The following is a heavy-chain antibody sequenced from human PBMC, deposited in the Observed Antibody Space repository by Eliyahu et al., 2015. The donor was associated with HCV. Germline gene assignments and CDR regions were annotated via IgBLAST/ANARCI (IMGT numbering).Heavy chain of an antibody. D-gene: IGHD4-17*01. CDR2: IIPIFGTA. CDR1: GGTFSSYA. V-gene: IGHV1-69*01. CDR3: ARVLADYGDNGDEYYFDY. J-gene: IGHJ4*02. Sequence: QVQLVQSGAEVKKPGSSVKVSCKASGGTFSSYAISWVRQAPGQGLEWMGGIIPIFGTANYAQKFQGRVTITADESTSTAYMELSSLRSEDTAVYYCARVLADYGDNGDEYYFDYWGQGTLVTVSS.